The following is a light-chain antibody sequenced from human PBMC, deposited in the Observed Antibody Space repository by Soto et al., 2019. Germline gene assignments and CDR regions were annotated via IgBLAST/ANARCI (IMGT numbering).Light chain of an antibody. CDR3: CSYADSRTYV. CDR2: EAS. CDR1: ISDVGGYNL. Sequence: QSVLTQPAALSGSPGQSITISCTGTISDVGGYNLVSWYQQHPGKAPKLMIYEASKRPSGVSNRFSGSKSGNTASLTISGLQAEDEADYYCCSYADSRTYVFGTGTKVTVL. J-gene: IGLJ1*01. V-gene: IGLV2-23*01.